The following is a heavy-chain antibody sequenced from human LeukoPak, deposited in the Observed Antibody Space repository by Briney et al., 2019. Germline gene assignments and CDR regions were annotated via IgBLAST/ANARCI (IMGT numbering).Heavy chain of an antibody. D-gene: IGHD1-26*01. Sequence: ASVKVSCKASGYTFTGYYMHLVRQAPGQGLEWMGWINPNSGGTNYAQKFQGRVTMTRDTSISTAYMELSRLRSDDTAVYCCARGLFVAATGPFDYWGQGSLVTVSS. CDR2: INPNSGGT. V-gene: IGHV1-2*02. CDR1: GYTFTGYY. J-gene: IGHJ4*02. CDR3: ARGLFVAATGPFDY.